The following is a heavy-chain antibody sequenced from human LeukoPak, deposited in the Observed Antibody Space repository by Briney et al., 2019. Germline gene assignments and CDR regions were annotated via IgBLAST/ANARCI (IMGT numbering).Heavy chain of an antibody. J-gene: IGHJ4*02. CDR3: AKDRGSGSYYQERPFDY. D-gene: IGHD3-10*01. CDR1: GFTFSSYA. Sequence: PGGSLRLSCAASGFTFSSYAMSWVRQAPGKGLEWVSAISGSVGSTYYADSVKGRFTISRDNSKNTLYLQMNSLRAEDTAVYYCAKDRGSGSYYQERPFDYWGQGTLVTVSS. V-gene: IGHV3-23*01. CDR2: ISGSVGST.